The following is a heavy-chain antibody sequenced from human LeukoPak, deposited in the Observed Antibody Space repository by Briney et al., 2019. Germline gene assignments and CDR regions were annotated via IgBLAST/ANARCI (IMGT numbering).Heavy chain of an antibody. V-gene: IGHV3-74*01. CDR1: GFSFNSYW. J-gene: IGHJ4*02. CDR3: ARSSYPYYFDY. D-gene: IGHD6-13*01. Sequence: GGSLRLSCAASGFSFNSYWMHWVRQAPGKGLVWASRVNNDGSSTTYADSVKGRLTISRDNARNTLYLQMNSLRAEDTAVYYCARSSYPYYFDYWGQGTLVTVSS. CDR2: VNNDGSST.